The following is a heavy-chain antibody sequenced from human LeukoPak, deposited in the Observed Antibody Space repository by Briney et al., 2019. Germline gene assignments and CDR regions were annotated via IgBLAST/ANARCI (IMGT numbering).Heavy chain of an antibody. V-gene: IGHV3-23*01. CDR2: ISGSGGST. CDR1: GFTFSSYS. CDR3: AKGRYDSSGYYLMRFDY. D-gene: IGHD3-22*01. J-gene: IGHJ4*02. Sequence: GGSLRLSCAASGFTFSSYSMNWVRQAPGKGLEWVSAISGSGGSTYYADSVKGRFTISRDNSKNTLYLQMNSLRAEDTAVYYCAKGRYDSSGYYLMRFDYWGQGTLVTVSS.